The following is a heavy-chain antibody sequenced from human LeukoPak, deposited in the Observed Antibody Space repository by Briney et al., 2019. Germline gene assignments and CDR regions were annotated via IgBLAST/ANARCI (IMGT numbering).Heavy chain of an antibody. V-gene: IGHV3-33*06. CDR2: IWYDGSNK. CDR1: GFTFSSYG. CDR3: AKDRGSLGTYFDY. D-gene: IGHD1-26*01. Sequence: GGSQRLSCAASGFTFSSYGMHWVRQAPGKGLEWVAVIWYDGSNKYYADSVKGRFTISRDNSKNTLYLQMSSLRAEDTAVYYCAKDRGSLGTYFDYWGQGTLVTVSS. J-gene: IGHJ4*02.